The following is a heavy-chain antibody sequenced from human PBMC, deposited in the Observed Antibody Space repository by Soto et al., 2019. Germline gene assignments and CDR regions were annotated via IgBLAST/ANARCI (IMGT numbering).Heavy chain of an antibody. CDR1: GFTFSEHG. CDR3: ARDDVYPDGGFDY. Sequence: QVQLVESGGGVVQPGSSLRLLCAASGFTFSEHGMHWVRQAPGKGLEWLAVIVRDGTEQHYADSVKDRFTISRDNSKNALYLQMNGLRVDDTGVYYCARDDVYPDGGFDYWGQGTLLTVSS. CDR2: IVRDGTEQ. J-gene: IGHJ4*02. V-gene: IGHV3-33*01.